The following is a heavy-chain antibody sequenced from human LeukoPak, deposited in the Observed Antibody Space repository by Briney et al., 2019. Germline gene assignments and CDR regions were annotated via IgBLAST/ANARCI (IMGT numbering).Heavy chain of an antibody. J-gene: IGHJ4*02. D-gene: IGHD1-26*01. V-gene: IGHV3-30*18. CDR1: GVTFSSYG. Sequence: GGSLRLSCAASGVTFSSYGMHWVRQAPGKGLEWVAVISYDGSNKYYADSVKGRFTISRDNSKNTLYLQMNSLRAEDTAVYYCAKSPRGIVGATFDYWGQGTLVTVSS. CDR2: ISYDGSNK. CDR3: AKSPRGIVGATFDY.